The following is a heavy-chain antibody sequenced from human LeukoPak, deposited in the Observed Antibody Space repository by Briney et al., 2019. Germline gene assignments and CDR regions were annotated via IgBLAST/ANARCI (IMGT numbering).Heavy chain of an antibody. CDR3: ARGRGLTGDPIDY. D-gene: IGHD7-27*01. Sequence: ASVKVSCKASGYTFTGYYMHWVRQAPGQGLEWMGWINPNSGGTNYAQKLQGRVTMTTDTSTSTAYMELRSLRSDDTAVYYCARGRGLTGDPIDYWGQGTLVTVSS. J-gene: IGHJ4*02. V-gene: IGHV1-2*02. CDR1: GYTFTGYY. CDR2: INPNSGGT.